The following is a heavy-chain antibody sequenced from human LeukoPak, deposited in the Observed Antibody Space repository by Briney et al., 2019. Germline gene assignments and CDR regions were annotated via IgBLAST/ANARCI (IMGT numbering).Heavy chain of an antibody. V-gene: IGHV3-21*01. CDR1: GFTFSSYS. Sequence: PGGSLRLSCAASGFTFSSYSMNWVRQAPGKGLEWVSSISSSSSYIYYADSVEGRFTISRDNAKNSLYLQMNSLRAEDTAVYYCARAQTTVTTYKDYYMDVWGKGTTVTVSS. J-gene: IGHJ6*03. D-gene: IGHD4-17*01. CDR2: ISSSSSYI. CDR3: ARAQTTVTTYKDYYMDV.